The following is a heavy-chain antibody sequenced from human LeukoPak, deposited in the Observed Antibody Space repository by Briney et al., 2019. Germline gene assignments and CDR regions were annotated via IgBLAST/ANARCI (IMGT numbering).Heavy chain of an antibody. CDR3: ASKSTVTSSIRHYYYYYGMDV. V-gene: IGHV1-69*13. D-gene: IGHD4-17*01. Sequence: ASVKVSCKASGGTFSSYAISWVRQAPGQGLEWMGGIIPIFGTANYAQKFQGRVTITADESTSTAYIELSSLRSEDTAVYYCASKSTVTSSIRHYYYYYGMDVWGQGTTVTVSS. CDR2: IIPIFGTA. CDR1: GGTFSSYA. J-gene: IGHJ6*02.